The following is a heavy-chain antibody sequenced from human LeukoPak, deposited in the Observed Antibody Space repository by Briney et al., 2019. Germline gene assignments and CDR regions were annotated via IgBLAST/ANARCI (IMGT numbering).Heavy chain of an antibody. CDR1: GGTFSSYA. J-gene: IGHJ5*02. CDR3: ARYSSGWYLNWFDP. D-gene: IGHD6-19*01. V-gene: IGHV1-2*06. Sequence: ASVKVSCKASGGTFSSYAISWVRQAPGQGLEWMGRINPNSGGTNYAQKFQGRVTMTRDTSISTAYMELSRLRSDDTAVYYCARYSSGWYLNWFDPWGQGTLVTVSS. CDR2: INPNSGGT.